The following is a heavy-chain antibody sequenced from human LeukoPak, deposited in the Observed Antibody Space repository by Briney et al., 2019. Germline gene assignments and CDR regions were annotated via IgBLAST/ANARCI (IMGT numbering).Heavy chain of an antibody. CDR1: GYTFTVYY. J-gene: IGHJ4*02. V-gene: IGHV1-2*06. D-gene: IGHD7-27*01. CDR3: VSELGTAGYYFDY. CDR2: INPNSGGT. Sequence: ASVTVSCTASGYTFTVYYMDWVRQAPGQGLEWMGRINPNSGGTNYAQKFQGRVTMTRDTSISTAYMELRRLRSDDTAVYYCVSELGTAGYYFDYWGQGTQVTVSS.